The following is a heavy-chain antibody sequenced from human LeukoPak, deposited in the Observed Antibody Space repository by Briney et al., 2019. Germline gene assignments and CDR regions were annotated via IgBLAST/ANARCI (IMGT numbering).Heavy chain of an antibody. CDR3: AREGSSYGSGPTYAFDI. D-gene: IGHD3-10*01. J-gene: IGHJ3*02. V-gene: IGHV3-7*01. CDR2: IKQDGSEK. CDR1: GFTFSSYW. Sequence: GGSLRLSCAASGFTFSSYWMSWVRQAPGKGLEWVANIKQDGSEKYYVDSVKGRFTISRDNAKNSLYLQMNSLRAEDTAVYYCAREGSSYGSGPTYAFDIWGQGTMVTVSS.